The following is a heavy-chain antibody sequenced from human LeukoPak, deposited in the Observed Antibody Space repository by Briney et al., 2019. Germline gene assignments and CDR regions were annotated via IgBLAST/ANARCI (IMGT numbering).Heavy chain of an antibody. Sequence: GGSLRLSCAASGFTFSRFRMSWVRQPPGKGLEWVANINQDGSEIYYVDSVKGRFTVSTDNAKNSLYLQMNSLRAEDTAVYYCARRCSGGSCHSPGYYYGMDVWGQGTTVTVSS. D-gene: IGHD2-15*01. J-gene: IGHJ6*02. CDR3: ARRCSGGSCHSPGYYYGMDV. V-gene: IGHV3-7*01. CDR1: GFTFSRFR. CDR2: INQDGSEI.